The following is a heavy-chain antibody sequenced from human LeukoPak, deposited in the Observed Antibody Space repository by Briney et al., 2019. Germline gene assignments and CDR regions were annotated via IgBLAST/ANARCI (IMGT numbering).Heavy chain of an antibody. J-gene: IGHJ4*02. Sequence: PGGSLRLSCAVSGFTISSYAMSWVRQAPGKGLEWVSAMSGSGGSPYYADSVKGRITISRDNSKNTLYLQMNSLRAEDTAVYYCAKDGTGPRDYWGQGTLVTVSS. CDR2: MSGSGGSP. D-gene: IGHD1-26*01. V-gene: IGHV3-23*01. CDR3: AKDGTGPRDY. CDR1: GFTISSYA.